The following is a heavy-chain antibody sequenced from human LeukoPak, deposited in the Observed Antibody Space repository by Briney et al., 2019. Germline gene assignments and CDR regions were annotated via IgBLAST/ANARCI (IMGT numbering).Heavy chain of an antibody. J-gene: IGHJ5*02. CDR1: GGSISSYY. Sequence: TSETLSLTCTVSGGSISSYYWSWIRQPAGKGLEWIGRIYTSGSTNYNPSLKSRVTTSVDTSKNQFSLKLSSVTAADTAVYYCARESEYQLLLFGWFDPWGQGTLVTVSP. D-gene: IGHD2-2*01. CDR3: ARESEYQLLLFGWFDP. V-gene: IGHV4-4*07. CDR2: IYTSGST.